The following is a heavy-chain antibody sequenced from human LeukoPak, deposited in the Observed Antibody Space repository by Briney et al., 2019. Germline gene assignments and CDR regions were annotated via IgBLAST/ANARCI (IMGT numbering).Heavy chain of an antibody. V-gene: IGHV4-59*01. CDR2: IYYSGST. CDR3: ASISRGGGDAFDI. Sequence: SETLSLTCTVSGASISSSYWSWLRQPPGKGLEWIGYIYYSGSTNYNPSLKSRVTISVDTSKNQFSLKLSSVTAADTAVYYCASISRGGGDAFDIWGQGTMVTVSS. D-gene: IGHD6-19*01. J-gene: IGHJ3*02. CDR1: GASISSSY.